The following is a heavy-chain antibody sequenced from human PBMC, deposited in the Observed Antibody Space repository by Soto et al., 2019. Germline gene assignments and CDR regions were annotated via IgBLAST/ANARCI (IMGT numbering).Heavy chain of an antibody. CDR3: ARDLKGGQLWLLGRVYYYGMDV. CDR2: IIPIFGTA. CDR1: GGTFSSYA. V-gene: IGHV1-69*13. D-gene: IGHD5-18*01. J-gene: IGHJ6*02. Sequence: SVKVSCKASGGTFSSYAISWVRQAPGQGLEWMGGIIPIFGTANYAQKFQGRVRITADESTSTAYMELSSLRSEDTAVYYCARDLKGGQLWLLGRVYYYGMDVWGQGTTVTVSS.